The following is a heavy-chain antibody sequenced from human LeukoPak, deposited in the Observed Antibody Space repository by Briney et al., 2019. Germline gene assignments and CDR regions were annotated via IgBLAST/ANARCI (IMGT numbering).Heavy chain of an antibody. CDR3: ARAGRYYYDSSGYYYDASDI. V-gene: IGHV3-48*03. Sequence: PGGSLRLSCAASGFTFSSYEMNWVRQAPGKGLEWVSYISSSGSTIYYADSVKGRFTISRDNAKNSLYLQMNSLRAEDTAVYYCARAGRYYYDSSGYYYDASDIWGQGTMVTVSS. CDR1: GFTFSSYE. J-gene: IGHJ3*02. CDR2: ISSSGSTI. D-gene: IGHD3-22*01.